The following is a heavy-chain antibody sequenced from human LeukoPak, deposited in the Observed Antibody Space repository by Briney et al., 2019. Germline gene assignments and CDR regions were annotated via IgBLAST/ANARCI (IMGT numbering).Heavy chain of an antibody. CDR3: AKAAAGAFDI. CDR2: IYYSGST. CDR1: GGSISSYY. D-gene: IGHD6-13*01. J-gene: IGHJ3*02. Sequence: SETLSLTCTVSGGSISSYYWSWIRQPPGKGLEWIGHIYYSGSTNYNPSLKSRVTISVDTSKNQFSLKLSSVTAADTAVYYCAKAAAGAFDIWGQGTMVTVSS. V-gene: IGHV4-59*01.